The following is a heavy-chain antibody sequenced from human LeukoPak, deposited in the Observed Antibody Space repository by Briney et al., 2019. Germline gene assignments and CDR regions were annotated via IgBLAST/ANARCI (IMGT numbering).Heavy chain of an antibody. CDR3: ARDLQLERENWFDP. D-gene: IGHD1-1*01. J-gene: IGHJ5*02. CDR2: ISAYNGNT. V-gene: IGHV1-18*01. Sequence: GASVKVSCKASGYTCTSYGISWVRHGPGQGLEWMGWISAYNGNTNYAQKLQGRVTMTTDTSTSTAYMELRSLRSDDTAVYYCARDLQLERENWFDPWGQGTLVTVSS. CDR1: GYTCTSYG.